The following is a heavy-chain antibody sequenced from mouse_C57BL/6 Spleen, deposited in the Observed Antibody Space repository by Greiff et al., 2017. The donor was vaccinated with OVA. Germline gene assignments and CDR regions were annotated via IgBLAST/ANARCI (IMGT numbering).Heavy chain of an antibody. CDR3: ARESAVVYWYFDV. CDR1: GFTFSDYY. D-gene: IGHD1-1*01. Sequence: EVHLVESEGGLVQPGSSMKLSCTASGFTFSDYYMAWVRQVPEKGLEWVANINYDGSSTYYLDSLKSRFIISRDNAKNILYLQMSSLKSEDTATYYCARESAVVYWYFDVWGTGTTVTVSS. V-gene: IGHV5-16*01. J-gene: IGHJ1*03. CDR2: INYDGSST.